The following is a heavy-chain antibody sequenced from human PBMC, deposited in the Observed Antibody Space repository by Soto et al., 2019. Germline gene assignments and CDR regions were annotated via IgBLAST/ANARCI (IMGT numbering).Heavy chain of an antibody. Sequence: SETLSLTCSIYSGSFSGYYWSWIRQPPGKGLEWIGEISQSGNTNYSPSLKSRVTMTTDTSTSTAYMELRSLRSDDTAVYYCARVRRYYDSSGYYGYFDYWGQGTLVTVSS. CDR1: SGSFSGYY. CDR3: ARVRRYYDSSGYYGYFDY. D-gene: IGHD3-22*01. J-gene: IGHJ4*02. V-gene: IGHV4-34*10. CDR2: ISQSGNT.